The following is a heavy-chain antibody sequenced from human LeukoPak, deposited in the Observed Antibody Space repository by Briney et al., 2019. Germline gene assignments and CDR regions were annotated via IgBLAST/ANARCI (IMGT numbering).Heavy chain of an antibody. V-gene: IGHV4-30-2*01. D-gene: IGHD2-15*01. J-gene: IGHJ3*01. CDR3: ANAVRFCSGSFHVPDAFDF. Sequence: SETLSLTCTVSGATISSGDYYWTWIRQPPGKGLEWIGYIYDSGRTDFNPSLKSRVTISVDRSKNQFLLKLSSVTAADTAVYYSANAVRFCSGSFHVPDAFDFCGQGTMVTVSS. CDR1: GATISSGDYY. CDR2: IYDSGRT.